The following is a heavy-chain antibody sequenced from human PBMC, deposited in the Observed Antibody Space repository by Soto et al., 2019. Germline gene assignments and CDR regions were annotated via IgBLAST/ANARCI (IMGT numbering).Heavy chain of an antibody. V-gene: IGHV3-7*01. CDR2: MKQDGSEK. Sequence: GGSLRLSCAASGFTFNTYWMGLVRQAPGKGLELVANMKQDGSEKYYVDSVKGRFTISRDNAKNSLYLQIDSLRAEDTAVYYCARDRRCTSTTCYYFDYWGQGTLVTVSS. CDR1: GFTFNTYW. J-gene: IGHJ4*02. CDR3: ARDRRCTSTTCYYFDY. D-gene: IGHD2-2*01.